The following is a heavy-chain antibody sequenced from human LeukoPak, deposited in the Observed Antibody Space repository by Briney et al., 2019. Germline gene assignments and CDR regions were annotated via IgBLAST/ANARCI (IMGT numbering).Heavy chain of an antibody. D-gene: IGHD1-14*01. Sequence: GGSLRLSCAASGLSFSSFAMSWVRQGPARGLEWVSSIRGNGDTFYADSVKGRFTLYSDSSRNTVYFQLNNLRVEDTAIYYCARASWVSTTDAVRWGQGTLVTVPS. V-gene: IGHV3-23*01. CDR1: GLSFSSFA. J-gene: IGHJ4*02. CDR2: IRGNGDT. CDR3: ARASWVSTTDAVR.